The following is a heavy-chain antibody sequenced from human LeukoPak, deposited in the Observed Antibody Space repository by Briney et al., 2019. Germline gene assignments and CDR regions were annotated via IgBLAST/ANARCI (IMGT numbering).Heavy chain of an antibody. D-gene: IGHD1-26*01. V-gene: IGHV3-30*02. Sequence: GGSLRLSCAASGFTFSSYGMHWVRQAPGKGLEWVAVIWYDGSNKYYADSVKGRFTISRDNSKNTLYLQMNSLRAEDTAVYYCATQGSGSYLYYYYYYMDVWGKGTTVTVSS. CDR2: IWYDGSNK. CDR3: ATQGSGSYLYYYYYYMDV. J-gene: IGHJ6*03. CDR1: GFTFSSYG.